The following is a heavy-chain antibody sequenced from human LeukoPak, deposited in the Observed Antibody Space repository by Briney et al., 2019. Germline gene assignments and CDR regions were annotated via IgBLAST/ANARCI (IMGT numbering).Heavy chain of an antibody. CDR2: IRSKANSYAT. J-gene: IGHJ6*03. CDR1: GFTFSNAW. V-gene: IGHV3-73*01. Sequence: PGGSLRLSCAASGFTFSNAWMSWVRQAPGKGLEWVGRIRSKANSYATAYAASVKGRFTISRDDSKNTAYLQMNSLKTEDTAVYYCTRPYLAGHPQDYYYYMDVWGKGTTVTISS. CDR3: TRPYLAGHPQDYYYYMDV. D-gene: IGHD6-19*01.